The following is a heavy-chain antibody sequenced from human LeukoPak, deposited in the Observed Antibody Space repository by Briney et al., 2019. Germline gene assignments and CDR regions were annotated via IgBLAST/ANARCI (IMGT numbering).Heavy chain of an antibody. Sequence: SKTLSLTCTVSGGSISSSSYYWGWIRQPPGKGLEWIGSIYYSGSTYYNPSLKSRVTISVDTSKNQFSLKLSSVTAADTAVYYCARAEFGIYYFDYWGQGTLVTVSS. V-gene: IGHV4-39*01. CDR3: ARAEFGIYYFDY. J-gene: IGHJ4*02. CDR1: GGSISSSSYY. D-gene: IGHD2/OR15-2a*01. CDR2: IYYSGST.